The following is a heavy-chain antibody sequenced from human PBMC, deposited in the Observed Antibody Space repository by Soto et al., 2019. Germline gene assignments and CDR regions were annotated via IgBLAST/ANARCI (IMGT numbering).Heavy chain of an antibody. CDR2: IIPIFGTA. CDR3: ARRELGYCSGGSYYGGDY. J-gene: IGHJ4*02. V-gene: IGHV1-69*12. Sequence: QVQLVQSGAEVKKPGSSVKVSCKASGGTFSSYAISWVRQAPGQGLEWMGGIIPIFGTANYAQKFQGRVTITADESTSTAYMELSSLRSEDTAVYYCARRELGYCSGGSYYGGDYWGQGTLVTVSS. D-gene: IGHD2-15*01. CDR1: GGTFSSYA.